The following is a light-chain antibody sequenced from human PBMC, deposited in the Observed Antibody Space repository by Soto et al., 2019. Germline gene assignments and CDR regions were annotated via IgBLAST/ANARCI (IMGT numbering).Light chain of an antibody. CDR3: SSFTSSDPDV. Sequence: QSALTQPASVSGSPGHSITISCTGTNSDIGGYNFVSWYQHHPGKAPKLMIFEVSNRPSGVSNRFSGSKSGNTASLTISGLQTEDEADYYCSSFTSSDPDVFGTGTKVTVL. CDR1: NSDIGGYNF. CDR2: EVS. V-gene: IGLV2-14*01. J-gene: IGLJ1*01.